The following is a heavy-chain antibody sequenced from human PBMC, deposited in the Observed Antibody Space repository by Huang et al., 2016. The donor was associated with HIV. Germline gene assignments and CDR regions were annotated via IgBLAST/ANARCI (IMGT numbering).Heavy chain of an antibody. Sequence: QVRLQQWGQGLLKPSETLSLTCAVYVASFSYYWSWVRQSPGKGLEWVGEIKPGGSTNYNPSIKSRGTMTVDTSKTQFYLKFRAVTAADAAIYYCARRPTPSYFDTWSLSPVEEDFFYYNLDVWGQGTPVSVSS. CDR2: IKPGGST. J-gene: IGHJ6*02. CDR3: ARRPTPSYFDTWSLSPVEEDFFYYNLDV. CDR1: VASFSYY. D-gene: IGHD3-9*01. V-gene: IGHV4-34*02.